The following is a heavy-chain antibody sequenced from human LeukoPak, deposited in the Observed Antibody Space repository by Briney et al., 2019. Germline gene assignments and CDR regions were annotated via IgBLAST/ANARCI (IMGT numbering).Heavy chain of an antibody. CDR2: IYYSGST. CDR1: GGSISSYY. J-gene: IGHJ3*02. V-gene: IGHV4-59*08. Sequence: PSETLSLTCTVSGGSISSYYWSWIRHPPGKGLEWIGYIYYSGSTNYNPSLKSRVTISVDTSKNQFSLKLSSVTAADTAVYYCARPYYYDSSGYYGGAFDIWGQGTMVTVSS. CDR3: ARPYYYDSSGYYGGAFDI. D-gene: IGHD3-22*01.